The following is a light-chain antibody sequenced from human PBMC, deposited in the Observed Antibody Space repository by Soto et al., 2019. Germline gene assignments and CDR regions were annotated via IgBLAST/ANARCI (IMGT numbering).Light chain of an antibody. V-gene: IGLV2-23*01. Sequence: QSPLTQPASVSAYPGQSISISCTENSSEVGSSNLVSWYQHHPGKAPKLIIYEGSRRPSGVSGRFSGSKSGNTASLTISGLQADDEADYCCCLFARSITVYAFGTGNKVTVL. CDR1: SSEVGSSNL. CDR2: EGS. J-gene: IGLJ1*01. CDR3: CLFARSITVYA.